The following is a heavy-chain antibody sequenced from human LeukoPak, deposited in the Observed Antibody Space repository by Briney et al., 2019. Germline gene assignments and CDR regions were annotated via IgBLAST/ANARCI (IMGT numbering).Heavy chain of an antibody. V-gene: IGHV1-18*01. J-gene: IGHJ4*02. CDR1: GYTFTSYA. D-gene: IGHD5-24*01. CDR2: ISAYNGNT. Sequence: ASVKVSCKASGYTFTSYAMNWVRQAPGQGLEWMGWISAYNGNTNYAQKLQGRVTMTTDTSTSTAYMELRSLGSDDTAVYYCARDGEISEWLQFIAYWGQGTLVTVSS. CDR3: ARDGEISEWLQFIAY.